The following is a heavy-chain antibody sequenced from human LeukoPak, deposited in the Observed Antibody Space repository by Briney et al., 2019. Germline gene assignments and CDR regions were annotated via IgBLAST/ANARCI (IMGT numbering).Heavy chain of an antibody. V-gene: IGHV4-39*01. CDR1: GGSISTRNYY. J-gene: IGHJ4*02. D-gene: IGHD3-10*01. CDR2: IYYSGST. Sequence: SETLSLTCTVSGGSISTRNYYWGWIRQPRGKGLEWIGSIYYSGSTYYNPSLKSRFTISVHTSRNPFSLNLSSVTAADTAVYYCARHRGGYVDYWGQGTLVTVSS. CDR3: ARHRGGYVDY.